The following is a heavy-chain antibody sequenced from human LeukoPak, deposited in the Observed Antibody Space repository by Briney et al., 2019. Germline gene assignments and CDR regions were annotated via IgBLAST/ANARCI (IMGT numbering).Heavy chain of an antibody. CDR2: VNHSGST. J-gene: IGHJ5*02. CDR3: ARGAWFDP. CDR1: GGSFSGYY. Sequence: SETLSLTCAVYGGSFSGYYWSWIRQPPGKGLEWLGEVNHSGSTNYNPSLKSRVTISVDTSKNQFSLKLSSVTAADTAVYYCARGAWFDPWGQGTLVTVSS. V-gene: IGHV4-34*01.